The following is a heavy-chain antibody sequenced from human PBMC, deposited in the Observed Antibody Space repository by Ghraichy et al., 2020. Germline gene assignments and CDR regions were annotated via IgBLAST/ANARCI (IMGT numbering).Heavy chain of an antibody. J-gene: IGHJ5*02. Sequence: GGSLRLSCAASGFSFSSYAMSWVRQAPGKGLEWVSAITDSGAGTYYADSVKGRFAISRDNSKNTLYLQMNWLRAEDTAVYYCAKDRVGGTRYNWFDPWGQGTQVTVSS. CDR2: ITDSGAGT. CDR1: GFSFSSYA. V-gene: IGHV3-23*01. D-gene: IGHD1-26*01. CDR3: AKDRVGGTRYNWFDP.